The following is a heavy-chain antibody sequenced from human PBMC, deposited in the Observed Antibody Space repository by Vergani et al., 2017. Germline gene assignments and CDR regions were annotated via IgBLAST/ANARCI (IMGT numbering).Heavy chain of an antibody. D-gene: IGHD2-2*01. CDR2: TYYRSKWYH. Sequence: QVHLQQSGPGLVKPSQTLSLTCAISGDSVSSNSAAWNWIRQSPSRGLEWLGRTYYRSKWYHEYEVSVRSRIVINADTSKNQFSLQVNSVTPEDTAVYYCARAGSSSCCHLDYWGQGTLDTVSS. CDR1: GDSVSSNSAA. J-gene: IGHJ4*02. V-gene: IGHV6-1*01. CDR3: ARAGSSSCCHLDY.